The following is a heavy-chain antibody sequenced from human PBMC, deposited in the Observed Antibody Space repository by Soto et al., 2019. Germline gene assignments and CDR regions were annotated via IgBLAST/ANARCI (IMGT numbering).Heavy chain of an antibody. Sequence: GGSLRLSCAASGFTFSSYTMSWVRQAPGKGLEWVSAISGSGGSTYYADSVKGRFTISRDNSKNTLYLQMNSLRAEDTAVYYCAKGSLMDIVATIFDYWGQGTLVTVSS. CDR2: ISGSGGST. D-gene: IGHD5-12*01. J-gene: IGHJ4*02. CDR3: AKGSLMDIVATIFDY. CDR1: GFTFSSYT. V-gene: IGHV3-23*01.